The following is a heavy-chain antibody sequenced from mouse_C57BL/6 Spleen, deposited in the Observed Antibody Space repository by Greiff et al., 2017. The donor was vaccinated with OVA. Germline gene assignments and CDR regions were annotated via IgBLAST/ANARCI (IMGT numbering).Heavy chain of an antibody. Sequence: EVKLQESGPGMVKPSQSLSLTCTVTGYSITSGYDWHWIRHFPGNKLEWMGYISYSGSTNYNPSLKSRISITHDTSKNHFFLKLNSVTTEDTATYYCARANWYGIDYWGQGTTLTVSS. CDR2: ISYSGST. J-gene: IGHJ2*01. D-gene: IGHD4-1*01. V-gene: IGHV3-1*01. CDR3: ARANWYGIDY. CDR1: GYSITSGYD.